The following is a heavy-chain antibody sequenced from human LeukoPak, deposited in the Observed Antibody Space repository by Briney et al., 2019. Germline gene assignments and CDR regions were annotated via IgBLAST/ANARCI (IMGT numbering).Heavy chain of an antibody. CDR3: AKDPSTVTTASSGY. D-gene: IGHD4-17*01. V-gene: IGHV3-23*01. Sequence: GGSLRLSCAASGFTFRNYGMSWVRQVPGKGLEWVSAISGSGGSTYYADPVKGRFTISRDNSKNTLYLQMNSLRAEDTAVYYCAKDPSTVTTASSGYWGQGTLVTVSS. J-gene: IGHJ4*02. CDR2: ISGSGGST. CDR1: GFTFRNYG.